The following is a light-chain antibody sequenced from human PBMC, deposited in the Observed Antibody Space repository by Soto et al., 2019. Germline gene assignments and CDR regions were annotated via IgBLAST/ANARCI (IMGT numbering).Light chain of an antibody. CDR3: QQRSNWPFG. J-gene: IGKJ5*01. CDR1: QSVSSY. CDR2: DAS. Sequence: EIVMPPSPATLSVSPVERATLSCRASQSVSSYLAWYQQKPGQAPRLLIYDASNRATGIPARFSGSGSGTDFTLTISSLEPEEFAVYDGQQRSNWPFGVGQGTRLEIK. V-gene: IGKV3-11*01.